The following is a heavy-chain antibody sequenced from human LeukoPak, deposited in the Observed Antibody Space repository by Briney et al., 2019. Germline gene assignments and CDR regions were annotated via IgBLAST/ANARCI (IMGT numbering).Heavy chain of an antibody. CDR2: INSDGSST. D-gene: IGHD5-18*01. J-gene: IGHJ4*02. Sequence: GGSLRLSCAASGFTFSSYAMSWVRQAPGKGLVWVSRINSDGSSTSYADSVKGRFTISRDNAKNTLYLQMNSLRAEDTAVYYCARDYGYGYIYFDYWGQGTLVTVSS. CDR3: ARDYGYGYIYFDY. CDR1: GFTFSSYA. V-gene: IGHV3-74*01.